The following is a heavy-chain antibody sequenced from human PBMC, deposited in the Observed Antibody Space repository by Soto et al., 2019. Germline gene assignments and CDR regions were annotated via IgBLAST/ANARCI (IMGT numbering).Heavy chain of an antibody. Sequence: GGSLRLSCAASGFTFSNYDMYWVRQAPGKGLEWVAVIWYDGSNKYYADSVKGRFTISRDNSKNTLYLQMNSLRAEDTAVYYCARAALEMPTITLDFWGQGTLVTVSS. V-gene: IGHV3-33*07. CDR2: IWYDGSNK. CDR1: GFTFSNYD. CDR3: ARAALEMPTITLDF. J-gene: IGHJ4*02. D-gene: IGHD5-12*01.